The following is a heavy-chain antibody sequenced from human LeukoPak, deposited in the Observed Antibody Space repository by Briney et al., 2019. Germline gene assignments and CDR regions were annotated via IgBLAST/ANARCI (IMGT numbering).Heavy chain of an antibody. V-gene: IGHV1-8*01. D-gene: IGHD5-24*01. J-gene: IGHJ4*02. CDR3: ARSDPRMATRRAASDY. CDR1: GYTFTSYD. CDR2: MNPNSGNT. Sequence: GASVKVSCKASGYTFTSYDINVVRQATGQGLEWMEWMNPNSGNTGYAQKFQGRVTMTRNTSISTAYMELSSLRSEDTAVYYCARSDPRMATRRAASDYWGQGTLVTVSS.